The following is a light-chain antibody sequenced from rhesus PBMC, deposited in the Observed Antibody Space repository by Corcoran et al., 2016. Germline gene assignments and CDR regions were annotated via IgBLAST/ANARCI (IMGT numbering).Light chain of an antibody. J-gene: IGKJ4*01. V-gene: IGKV1-22*01. CDR2: KAS. CDR3: QQYSSSLT. Sequence: DIQMTQSPSSLSASVGDTVTITCRASQSISCWLAWYQQKPGKAPKHLIDKASTLQSGVPSRFSGSVSGTDFTLTISSLQSEDFATYYCQQYSSSLTFGGGTKVEIK. CDR1: QSISCW.